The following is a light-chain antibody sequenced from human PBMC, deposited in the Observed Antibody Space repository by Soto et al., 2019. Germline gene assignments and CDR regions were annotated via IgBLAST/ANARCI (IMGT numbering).Light chain of an antibody. V-gene: IGLV1-47*02. CDR3: AAWDDSLSGVV. J-gene: IGLJ2*01. Sequence: QSVLTQPPSASGTPGQRVTISCSGSTSNIGSNFVFWYQQLPGTAPTLLIYRNNQRPSGVPDRFSGSKSGTSVSLAISGLRSEDEADYFCAAWDDSLSGVVFGGGTKLTVL. CDR1: TSNIGSNF. CDR2: RNN.